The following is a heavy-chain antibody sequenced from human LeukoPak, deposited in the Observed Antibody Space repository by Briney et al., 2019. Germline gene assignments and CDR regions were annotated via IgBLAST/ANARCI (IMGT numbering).Heavy chain of an antibody. J-gene: IGHJ4*02. D-gene: IGHD3-22*01. CDR1: GFTFSSYW. CDR2: ISYDGSNK. V-gene: IGHV3-30-3*01. Sequence: GGSLRLSCAASGFTFSSYWMSWVRQAPGKGLEWVAVISYDGSNKYYADSVKGRFTISRDNSKNTLYLQMNSLRAEDTAVYYCARDPNYYDSSGYSYFDYWGQGTLVTVSS. CDR3: ARDPNYYDSSGYSYFDY.